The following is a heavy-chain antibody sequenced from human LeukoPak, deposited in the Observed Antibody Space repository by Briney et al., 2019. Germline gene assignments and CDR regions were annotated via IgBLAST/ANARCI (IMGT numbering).Heavy chain of an antibody. CDR2: IKQDGSEK. V-gene: IGHV3-7*03. D-gene: IGHD6-13*01. J-gene: IGHJ4*02. CDR3: ARDSGIAAAGRDY. Sequence: QSGGSLRLSCAASGFTFSSYWMSWVRQAPGKGLEWVANIKQDGSEKYHVDSVKGRFTISRDNAKNSLYLQMNSLRAEDTAVYYCARDSGIAAAGRDYWGQGTLVTVSS. CDR1: GFTFSSYW.